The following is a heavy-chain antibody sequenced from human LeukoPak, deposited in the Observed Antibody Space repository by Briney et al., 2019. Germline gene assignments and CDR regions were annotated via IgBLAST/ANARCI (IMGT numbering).Heavy chain of an antibody. CDR1: GGSFSGYY. J-gene: IGHJ3*02. D-gene: IGHD3-9*01. Sequence: PSETLSLTCAVYGGSFSGYYWSWIRQPPGKGLEWIGEINHSGSTNYNPSLKSRVTISVDTSKNQFSLKLSSVTAADTAVYYCARGKEYYDILTGYYNGITASAFDIWGQGTMVTVSS. CDR3: ARGKEYYDILTGYYNGITASAFDI. CDR2: INHSGST. V-gene: IGHV4-34*01.